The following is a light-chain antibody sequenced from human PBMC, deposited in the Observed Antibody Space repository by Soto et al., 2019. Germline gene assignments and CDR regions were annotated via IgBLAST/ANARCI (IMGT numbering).Light chain of an antibody. CDR3: QQYGSSPIFT. V-gene: IGKV1-39*01. CDR1: QSISNF. CDR2: AAS. J-gene: IGKJ3*01. Sequence: DIQMTQSPSSLSASVGDTVTITCRASQSISNFLIWYQQKPGKTPQLLIYAASSLQSGVPSRFSGGGSGTDFTLTISRLEPEDFAVYYCQQYGSSPIFTFGPGTKVDI.